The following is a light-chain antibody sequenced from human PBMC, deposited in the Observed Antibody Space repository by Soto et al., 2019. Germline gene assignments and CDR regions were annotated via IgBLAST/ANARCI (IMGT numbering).Light chain of an antibody. V-gene: IGKV3-20*01. CDR2: GAS. CDR1: QTVSTNY. J-gene: IGKJ4*01. CDR3: QQYGSSPTLT. Sequence: EIVLTQSPGTLSLSPGERATLSCRASQTVSTNYLAWYQQKPGQAPRLLIYGASNRATGIPDRFSGSGSGTDFTLTISRLEPEDFAEYYCQQYGSSPTLTFGGGTKVDIK.